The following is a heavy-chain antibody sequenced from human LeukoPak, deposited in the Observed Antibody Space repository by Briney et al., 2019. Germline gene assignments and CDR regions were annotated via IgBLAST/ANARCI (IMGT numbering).Heavy chain of an antibody. D-gene: IGHD3-9*01. J-gene: IGHJ4*02. Sequence: GGSLRLSCAASGFTLSSYGMHWVRQAPGKGLEWVAVTSYDGSNKYYADSVKGRFTISRDNSKSTVSLQMNNLRPDDTAIYYCARDSSVVRYFDWSDYFDYWGQGTVVTVSS. V-gene: IGHV3-30-3*01. CDR1: GFTLSSYG. CDR2: TSYDGSNK. CDR3: ARDSSVVRYFDWSDYFDY.